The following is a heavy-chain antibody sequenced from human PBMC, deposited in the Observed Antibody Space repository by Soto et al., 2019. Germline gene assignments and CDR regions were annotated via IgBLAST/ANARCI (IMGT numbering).Heavy chain of an antibody. CDR3: ASYSITMNRGGQYYFDF. D-gene: IGHD3-10*01. CDR2: IYYSGST. J-gene: IGHJ4*02. V-gene: IGHV4-31*03. CDR1: GGSISSDAYY. Sequence: PSETLSLTCTVSGGSISSDAYYWSWIRQHPGKGLEWIGYIYYSGSTHYSPSLMSRSTISVDTSKNQFSLRLTSMTAADTAVYYCASYSITMNRGGQYYFDFWGQGILVTVSS.